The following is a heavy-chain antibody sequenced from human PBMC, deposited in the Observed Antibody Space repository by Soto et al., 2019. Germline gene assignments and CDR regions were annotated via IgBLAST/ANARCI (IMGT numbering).Heavy chain of an antibody. Sequence: QVQLVQSGAEVKKPGSSVKVSCKASGGTFSSYTISWVRQAPGPGLEWMGRIIPIHGIANYAQKFQGRVTITADKSTSTAYMELSSLRSEDTAVYYCAGRSSTTATIIAFDIWGQGTMVTVSS. V-gene: IGHV1-69*02. CDR3: AGRSSTTATIIAFDI. J-gene: IGHJ3*02. CDR2: IIPIHGIA. D-gene: IGHD2-2*01. CDR1: GGTFSSYT.